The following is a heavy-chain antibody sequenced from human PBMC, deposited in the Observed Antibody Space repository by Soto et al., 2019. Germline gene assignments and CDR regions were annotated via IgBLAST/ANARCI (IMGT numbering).Heavy chain of an antibody. J-gene: IGHJ5*02. V-gene: IGHV4-31*03. D-gene: IGHD3-9*01. Sequence: QVQLQESGPGLVKPSQTLSLTCTVSGGSISSGGYYWSWIRQHPGKGLEWIGYIYYSGSTYYNPSLKSRVTISVDTSKNQCSLKLSSVTAADTAVYYCARALHHYDIVTGYYGVLNWFDPWGQGTLVTVSS. CDR1: GGSISSGGYY. CDR3: ARALHHYDIVTGYYGVLNWFDP. CDR2: IYYSGST.